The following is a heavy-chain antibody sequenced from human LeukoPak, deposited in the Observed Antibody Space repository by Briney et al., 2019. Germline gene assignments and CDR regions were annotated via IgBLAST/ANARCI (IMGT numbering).Heavy chain of an antibody. CDR3: ARDHDRAVAGDY. J-gene: IGHJ4*02. CDR2: INPNSGGT. CDR1: GYTFTGYY. V-gene: IGHV1-2*02. Sequence: ASVKVSCKASGYTFTGYYMHWVRQAPGQGLEWMGWINPNSGGTNYAQRFQGRVTMTRDTSISTAYMELSRLRSDDTAVYYCARDHDRAVAGDYWGQGTLVTVSS. D-gene: IGHD6-19*01.